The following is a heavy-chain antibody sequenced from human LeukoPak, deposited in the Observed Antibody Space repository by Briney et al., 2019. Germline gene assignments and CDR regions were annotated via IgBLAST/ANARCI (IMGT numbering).Heavy chain of an antibody. CDR1: GFTFSSYA. CDR3: ARGGGGWLRQYGGFDY. V-gene: IGHV3-23*01. D-gene: IGHD5-12*01. J-gene: IGHJ4*02. CDR2: ISGSGGST. Sequence: PGGSLRLSCAASGFTFSSYAMSWVRQAPGKGLEWVSVISGSGGSTYCADSVKGRFTISRDNSKNTLYLQMNSLRAEDTAVYYCARGGGGWLRQYGGFDYWGQGTLVTVSS.